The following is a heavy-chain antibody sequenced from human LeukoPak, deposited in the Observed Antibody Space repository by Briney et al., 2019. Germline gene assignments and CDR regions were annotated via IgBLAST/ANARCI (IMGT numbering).Heavy chain of an antibody. Sequence: ASVKVSCKASGYTFTSYDINWVRQATGQGLEWMGWISAYNGNTNYAQKLQGRVTMTTDTSTSTAYMELRSLRSDDTAVYYCARRYMVRGVIHNNWFDPWGQGTLVTVSS. J-gene: IGHJ5*02. CDR2: ISAYNGNT. V-gene: IGHV1-18*01. CDR3: ARRYMVRGVIHNNWFDP. D-gene: IGHD3-10*01. CDR1: GYTFTSYD.